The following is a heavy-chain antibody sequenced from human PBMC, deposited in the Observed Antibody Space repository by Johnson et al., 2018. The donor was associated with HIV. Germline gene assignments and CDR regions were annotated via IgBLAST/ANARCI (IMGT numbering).Heavy chain of an antibody. D-gene: IGHD5-24*01. J-gene: IGHJ3*02. CDR3: ARFGDMATSFHGFDI. V-gene: IGHV3-33*07. Sequence: QVQLVESGGRVVRRGGSLRLSCAASAFTFDDYGMSWIRQAPGKGLEWVAFIQYDGNNKYYADSVKDRFTISRDNAKNSLHLQMNSLRAEDTAVYYCARFGDMATSFHGFDIWGQGTMVTVSS. CDR2: IQYDGNNK. CDR1: AFTFDDYG.